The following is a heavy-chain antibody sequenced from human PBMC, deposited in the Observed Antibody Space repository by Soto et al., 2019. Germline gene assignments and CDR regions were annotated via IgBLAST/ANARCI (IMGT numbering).Heavy chain of an antibody. D-gene: IGHD6-6*01. CDR1: GDSVSSNSAA. J-gene: IGHJ4*02. CDR2: TYYRSKWYN. CDR3: ARDHVSVAARRSAFDY. Sequence: KQSQTLSLTCAISGDSVSSNSAAWNWIRQSPSRGLEWLGRTYYRSKWYNDYAVSVKSRITINPDTSKNQFSLQLNSVTPEDTAVYYCARDHVSVAARRSAFDYWGQGTLVTVSS. V-gene: IGHV6-1*01.